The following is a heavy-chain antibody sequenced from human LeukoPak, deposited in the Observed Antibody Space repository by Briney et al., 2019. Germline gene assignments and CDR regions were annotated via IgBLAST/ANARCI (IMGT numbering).Heavy chain of an antibody. V-gene: IGHV3-30-3*01. D-gene: IGHD3-22*01. CDR3: SRSESSGYDVFDI. J-gene: IGHJ3*02. CDR2: ISYDGSNK. Sequence: GGSLRLSCAASGFTFSSYAMHWVRQAPGKGLEWVAVISYDGSNKYYADSVKGRFTISRDNSKNTLYLQMNSLRAEDTAVYYCSRSESSGYDVFDIWDQGTMVTVSS. CDR1: GFTFSSYA.